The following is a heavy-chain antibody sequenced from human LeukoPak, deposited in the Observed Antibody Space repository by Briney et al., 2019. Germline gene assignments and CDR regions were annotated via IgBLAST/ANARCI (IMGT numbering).Heavy chain of an antibody. D-gene: IGHD3-16*01. CDR2: ISGSGGTT. CDR3: AKGGTHRNDDY. J-gene: IGHJ4*02. V-gene: IGHV3-23*01. Sequence: GGSLRLSCAASGFPFSSCTMSWVRQAPGKGLEWVSTISGSGGTTYYADSVTGRFTISRDNSKNTLYLQMNSLRAEDTALYYCAKGGTHRNDDYWGQGTLVTVSS. CDR1: GFPFSSCT.